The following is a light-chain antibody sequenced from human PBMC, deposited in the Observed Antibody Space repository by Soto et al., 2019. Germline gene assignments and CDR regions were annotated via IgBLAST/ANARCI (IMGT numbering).Light chain of an antibody. J-gene: IGLJ1*01. CDR3: KSADRSGPAV. CDR1: ALPKQY. V-gene: IGLV3-25*02. CDR2: KDS. Sequence: SYELTQPPSVSVSPGQTASITCSGDALPKQYAYWYQQKPGQAPVLVIYKDSERPSGIPERFSGSSSGTTVTLTISGVQAEDEADYYCKSADRSGPAVFATGPKANVL.